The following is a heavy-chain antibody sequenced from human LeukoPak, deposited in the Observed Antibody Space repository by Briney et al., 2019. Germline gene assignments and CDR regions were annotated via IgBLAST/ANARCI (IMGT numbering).Heavy chain of an antibody. Sequence: GGSLRLSCAASGFTFSSYAMSWVRQAPGKGLEWVSAISGSGGSTYYADSVKGRFTISRDNSKNTVYMQMNRLRAEDTAVYYFAKNLVGAISDYWGQGTLVTVSS. CDR3: AKNLVGAISDY. D-gene: IGHD1-26*01. CDR2: ISGSGGST. V-gene: IGHV3-23*01. J-gene: IGHJ4*02. CDR1: GFTFSSYA.